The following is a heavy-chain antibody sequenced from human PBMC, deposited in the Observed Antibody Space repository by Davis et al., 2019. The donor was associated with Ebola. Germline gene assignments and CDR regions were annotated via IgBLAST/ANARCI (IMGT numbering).Heavy chain of an antibody. Sequence: ASVKVSCKASGYTFTSYGISWVRQAPGQGLEWMGWISAYNGNTNYAQKLQGRVTMTTDTSTSTAYMELRSLRSDDTAVYYCARDFFPRGIVGEDDYWGQGTLVTVSS. D-gene: IGHD1-26*01. V-gene: IGHV1-18*01. CDR3: ARDFFPRGIVGEDDY. CDR1: GYTFTSYG. J-gene: IGHJ4*02. CDR2: ISAYNGNT.